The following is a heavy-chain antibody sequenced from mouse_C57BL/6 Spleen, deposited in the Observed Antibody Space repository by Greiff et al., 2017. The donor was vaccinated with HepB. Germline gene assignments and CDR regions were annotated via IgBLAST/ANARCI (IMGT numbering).Heavy chain of an antibody. CDR1: GYTFTSYW. V-gene: IGHV1-50*01. J-gene: IGHJ1*03. D-gene: IGHD1-1*01. CDR3: ARTSITTVAYWYFDV. Sequence: QVQLKQPGAELVKPGASVKLSCKASGYTFTSYWMQWVKQRPGQGLEWIGEIDPSDSYTNYNQKFKGKATLTVDTSSSTAYMQLSSLTSEDSAVYYCARTSITTVAYWYFDVWGTGTTVTVSS. CDR2: IDPSDSYT.